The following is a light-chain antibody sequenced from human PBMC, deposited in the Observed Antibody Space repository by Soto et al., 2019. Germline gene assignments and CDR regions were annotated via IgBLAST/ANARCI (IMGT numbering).Light chain of an antibody. CDR2: LAS. CDR3: QQYGSSPWT. J-gene: IGKJ1*01. V-gene: IGKV3-20*01. CDR1: QSVSSSY. Sequence: DIVLTQSPGTLSSSPGERATLSCRASQSVSSSYLAWYQQKPGQAPRLLMYLASSRATGIPDRLSGSGSGTDFTLTISGLEPEDFAVYYCQQYGSSPWTFGQGTKVEIK.